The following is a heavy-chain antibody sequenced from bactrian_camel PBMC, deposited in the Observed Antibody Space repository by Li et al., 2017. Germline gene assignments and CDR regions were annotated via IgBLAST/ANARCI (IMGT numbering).Heavy chain of an antibody. CDR1: GYTYNRYC. Sequence: HVQLVESGGGSVKAGGSLTLTCVASGYTYNRYCMGWFRLAPGKEREGVAIIDTDGSTFYADSVAGRFTISQDNSKNTLSLQMNGLKPEDTAMYYCAADRVWITLARGRAAYWGRGTQVTVS. CDR3: AADRVWITLARGRAAY. D-gene: IGHD1*01. V-gene: IGHV3S55*01. CDR2: IDTDGST. J-gene: IGHJ4*01.